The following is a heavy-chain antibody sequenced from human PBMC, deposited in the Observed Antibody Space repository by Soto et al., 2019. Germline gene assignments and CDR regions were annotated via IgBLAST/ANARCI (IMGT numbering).Heavy chain of an antibody. J-gene: IGHJ4*02. D-gene: IGHD6-19*01. Sequence: ASVKVSCKASGGTFSSYAISWVRQAPGQGLEWMGGIIPIFGTANYAQKFQGRVTITADESTSTAYKELSSLRSEDTAVYYCATAASAADRFIAVAARAFDYWGQGTLVTVSS. CDR3: ATAASAADRFIAVAARAFDY. CDR2: IIPIFGTA. CDR1: GGTFSSYA. V-gene: IGHV1-69*13.